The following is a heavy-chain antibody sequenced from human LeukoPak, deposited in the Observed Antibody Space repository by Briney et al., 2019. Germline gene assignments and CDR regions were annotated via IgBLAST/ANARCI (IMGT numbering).Heavy chain of an antibody. Sequence: GGSLRLSCAASGFTFSSYSMNWVRQAPGKGLEWVSYISSSSSTRYYADSVKGRYTISRDNAKNSLYMQMNSLRAEDTAVYYCARAGSGTDYWGQGTLVTVSS. CDR2: ISSSSSTR. V-gene: IGHV3-48*01. J-gene: IGHJ4*02. D-gene: IGHD1-26*01. CDR3: ARAGSGTDY. CDR1: GFTFSSYS.